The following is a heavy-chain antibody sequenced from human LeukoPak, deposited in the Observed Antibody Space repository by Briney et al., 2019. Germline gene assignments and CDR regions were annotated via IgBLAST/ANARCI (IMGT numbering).Heavy chain of an antibody. Sequence: GGSLRHSCAASGFSFSSYRMNYVRHAPGKGLEWISYISTSSGFISYADSVKGRFNISRDNAKNSLYLQMNSLRAEDAAVYYCASGAFNTSPDYWGQGILVTVSS. CDR2: ISTSSGFI. V-gene: IGHV3-21*05. CDR1: GFSFSSYR. D-gene: IGHD2-2*01. J-gene: IGHJ4*02. CDR3: ASGAFNTSPDY.